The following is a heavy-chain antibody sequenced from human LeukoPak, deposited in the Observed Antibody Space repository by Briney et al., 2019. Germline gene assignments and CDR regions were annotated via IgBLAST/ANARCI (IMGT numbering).Heavy chain of an antibody. V-gene: IGHV1-58*02. CDR3: AADGVRYCSSTSCYGYMDV. Sequence: SVKVSCKASGFTFTSSAMQWVRQARGQRLEWIGWIVVGSGNTNYAQKFQERVTITRDMSTSTAYMELGSLRSEDTAVYYCAADGVRYCSSTSCYGYMDVWGKGTTVTVSS. J-gene: IGHJ6*03. CDR1: GFTFTSSA. D-gene: IGHD2-2*01. CDR2: IVVGSGNT.